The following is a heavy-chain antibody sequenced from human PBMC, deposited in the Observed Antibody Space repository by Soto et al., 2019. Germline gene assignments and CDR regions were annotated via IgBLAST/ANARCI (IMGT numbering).Heavy chain of an antibody. CDR1: GFTFSSYA. CDR3: AKVARCSGGSCYPPGSRYYMDV. V-gene: IGHV3-23*01. CDR2: ISGSGGST. D-gene: IGHD2-15*01. Sequence: GGSLRLSCAASGFTFSSYAMSWVRQAPGKGLEWFSAISGSGGSTYYADSVKGRFTISRDNSKNTLYLQMNSLRAEDTAVYYCAKVARCSGGSCYPPGSRYYMDVWGKGTTVTVSS. J-gene: IGHJ6*03.